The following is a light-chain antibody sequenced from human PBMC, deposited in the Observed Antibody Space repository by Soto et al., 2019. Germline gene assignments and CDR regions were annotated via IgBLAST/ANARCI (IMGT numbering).Light chain of an antibody. J-gene: IGKJ5*01. CDR1: QSVSSSY. Sequence: EIVLTQSPGTLSLSPGERATLSCRASQSVSSSYLAWYQQKPGQAPRLLIYGASSRATGIPDRYSGSVSGTDFTLTISRLEAEVFEGYYCQRYGSSPHFGQGTRLEIK. CDR3: QRYGSSPH. CDR2: GAS. V-gene: IGKV3-20*01.